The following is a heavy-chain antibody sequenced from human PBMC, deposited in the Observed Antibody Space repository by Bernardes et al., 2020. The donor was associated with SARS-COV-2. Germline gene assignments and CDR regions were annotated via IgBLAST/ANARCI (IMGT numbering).Heavy chain of an antibody. CDR3: ARWCSSTSCYGTAFDI. CDR2: INPNSGGT. CDR1: GYTFTGYY. J-gene: IGHJ3*02. V-gene: IGHV1-2*06. Sequence: ASVKVSCKASGYTFTGYYMHWVRQAPGQGLEWMGRINPNSGGTNYAQKFQGRVTMTRDTSISTAYMELSRLRSDDTAVYYCARWCSSTSCYGTAFDIWGQGTMVTVSS. D-gene: IGHD2-2*01.